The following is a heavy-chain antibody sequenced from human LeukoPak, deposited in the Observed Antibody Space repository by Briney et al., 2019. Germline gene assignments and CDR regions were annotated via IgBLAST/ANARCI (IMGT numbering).Heavy chain of an antibody. CDR2: ISSSDTI. D-gene: IGHD6-19*01. CDR3: GRAVAGRFDY. CDR1: GFTFRSYT. V-gene: IGHV3-48*01. Sequence: GGSLRLSCATSGFTFRSYTMNWVRQAPGKGLEWVSYISSSDTIYQADSVKGRFTIARDNDKNSLYLQMNSLRAEDTAVYYCGRAVAGRFDYWSQRTLVTVSS. J-gene: IGHJ4*02.